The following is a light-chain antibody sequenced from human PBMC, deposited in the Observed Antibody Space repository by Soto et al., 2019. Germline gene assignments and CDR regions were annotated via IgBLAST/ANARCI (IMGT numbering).Light chain of an antibody. CDR1: QNIKNW. CDR3: EQYRSRPWT. J-gene: IGKJ1*01. V-gene: IGKV1-5*01. CDR2: GGS. Sequence: TQSPATGPASVGDRVTITCRASQNIKNWLAWYQQRPGQAPKLLIFGGSSLESGVPSTFSGTASGTEFTLAVNILQPDDFAALFREQYRSRPWTFGQGTKVDIK.